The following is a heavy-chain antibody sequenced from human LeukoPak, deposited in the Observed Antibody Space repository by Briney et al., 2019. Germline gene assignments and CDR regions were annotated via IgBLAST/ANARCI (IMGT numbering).Heavy chain of an antibody. Sequence: SETLSLTCTVSDGSITGFSWSWIRQPPGKGLEWIGYIYYSGDTNYNPSLQSRVTLSVDTSKNQFSLKLTSVTAADTAVYYCARRQQLVRFDYWGQGTLVTVSS. V-gene: IGHV4-59*08. J-gene: IGHJ4*02. CDR3: ARRQQLVRFDY. CDR1: DGSITGFS. CDR2: IYYSGDT. D-gene: IGHD6-13*01.